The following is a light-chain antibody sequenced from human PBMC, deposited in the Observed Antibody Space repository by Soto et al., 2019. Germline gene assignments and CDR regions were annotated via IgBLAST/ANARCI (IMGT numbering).Light chain of an antibody. V-gene: IGLV2-14*03. CDR3: SSYTSTSTLDV. Sequence: QSALTQPASVSGSPGQSITISCTVTSSDIGGYNYVSWYQQLPGKVPKLIIYDVSNRPSGVSDRFSGSKSGNAASLTISGLQDEDEADYYCSSYTSTSTLDVFGTGTQLPVL. CDR2: DVS. J-gene: IGLJ1*01. CDR1: SSDIGGYNY.